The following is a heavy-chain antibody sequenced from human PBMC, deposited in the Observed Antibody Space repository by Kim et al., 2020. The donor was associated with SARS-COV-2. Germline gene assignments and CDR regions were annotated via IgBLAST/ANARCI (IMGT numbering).Heavy chain of an antibody. J-gene: IGHJ4*02. Sequence: GGSLRLSCEASGFTFDYFGMTWVRQAPGKGLEWVSSITKDSSQVFYADSVKGRFTISRDNSKNTLHLQMDSLRAEDMVVYYCAKDRCGGFCAGDWGQGTLVTVSS. CDR3: AKDRCGGFCAGD. D-gene: IGHD2-8*02. CDR1: GFTFDYFG. V-gene: IGHV3-23*01. CDR2: ITKDSSQV.